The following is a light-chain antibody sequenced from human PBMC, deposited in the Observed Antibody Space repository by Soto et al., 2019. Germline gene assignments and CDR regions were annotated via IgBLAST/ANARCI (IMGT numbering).Light chain of an antibody. CDR1: QSVSSN. V-gene: IGKV3-15*01. CDR3: QQYNNWPLYT. J-gene: IGKJ2*01. Sequence: EIVMTQSPATLYVSPGERATLSCRASQSVSSNLAWYQQKPGQAPRLLIYGASTRATGIPARFSGSGSETEFTLTISSLQSEDFAVYYCQQYNNWPLYTFGQGTKLEIK. CDR2: GAS.